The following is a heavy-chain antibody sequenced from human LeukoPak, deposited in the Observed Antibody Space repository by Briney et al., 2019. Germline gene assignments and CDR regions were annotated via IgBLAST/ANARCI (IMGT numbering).Heavy chain of an antibody. CDR3: ARGRDAFDI. CDR2: INHSGST. J-gene: IGHJ3*02. V-gene: IGHV4-34*01. CDR1: GGSFSCYY. Sequence: SETLSLTCAVYGGSFSCYYWSWIRQPPGKGLEWIGEINHSGSTNYNPSLKSRVTISVDTSKNQFSLKLSSVTAADTAVYYCARGRDAFDIWGQGTMVTVSS.